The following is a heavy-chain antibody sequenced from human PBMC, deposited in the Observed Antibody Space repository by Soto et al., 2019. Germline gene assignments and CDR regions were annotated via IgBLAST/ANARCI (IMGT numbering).Heavy chain of an antibody. Sequence: SETLSLTCSGYDGSISEYYWSWIRQSPGKGLEWIGFASHSGSTNYNPSLRSRVTISVDTSKNQFSLRLNTVTAADTAVYYCAGTYSYGFINWLDPWGQGTLVTVSS. CDR2: ASHSGST. D-gene: IGHD3-16*02. V-gene: IGHV4-59*08. J-gene: IGHJ5*02. CDR3: AGTYSYGFINWLDP. CDR1: DGSISEYY.